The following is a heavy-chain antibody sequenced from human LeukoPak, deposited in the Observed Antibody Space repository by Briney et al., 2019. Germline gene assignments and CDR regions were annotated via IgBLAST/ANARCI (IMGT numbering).Heavy chain of an antibody. V-gene: IGHV3-74*01. CDR3: VGSKDGGYGLWPY. Sequence: GGSLRLSCVASTFTFSSHWMHWVRQAPGKGLVWVSRINPDGSATSYADSVRGRFTISRDNAKDTLYLQMNSLRVEDTALYYCVGSKDGGYGLWPYWGQGTLVTVSS. J-gene: IGHJ4*02. CDR2: INPDGSAT. CDR1: TFTFSSHW. D-gene: IGHD5-12*01.